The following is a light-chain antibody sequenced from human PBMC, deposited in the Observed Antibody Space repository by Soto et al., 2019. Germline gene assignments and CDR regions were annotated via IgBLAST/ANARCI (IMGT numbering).Light chain of an antibody. Sequence: QSVLTQPRSVSGSPGQSVTISCTGTSSDVGGYNYVSWYQQHPGKAPKFMIYDVSKRPSGVPDRFSGSKSGNTASLTISGLQAEDEGDYYCCSYAGTYTWVFGGGTKLTVL. J-gene: IGLJ3*02. CDR2: DVS. CDR3: CSYAGTYTWV. V-gene: IGLV2-11*01. CDR1: SSDVGGYNY.